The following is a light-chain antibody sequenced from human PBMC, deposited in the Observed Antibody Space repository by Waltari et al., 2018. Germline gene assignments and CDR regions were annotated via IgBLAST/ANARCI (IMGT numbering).Light chain of an antibody. Sequence: EIMLTQSPATLSLSPGERATLSCRASQTVRTYLAWYQQKPGQAPRLLIFDASSRATGIPAKFSGSGSGTDFTLTVSNLEPEDFAVDYCQQRANWPYTFGQGTRVEI. J-gene: IGKJ2*01. CDR3: QQRANWPYT. V-gene: IGKV3-11*01. CDR2: DAS. CDR1: QTVRTY.